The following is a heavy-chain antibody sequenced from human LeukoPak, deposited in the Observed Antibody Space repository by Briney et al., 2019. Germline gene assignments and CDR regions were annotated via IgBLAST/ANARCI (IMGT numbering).Heavy chain of an antibody. CDR3: VRDRELTY. CDR1: GGSISIYY. Sequence: SETLSLTCTVSGGSISIYYWNWIRQPLGKGLEWIGYIYNSGSTSYNPSLKSRVTISVDTSKNQFSLKLTSVTAADTAVYYCVRDRELTYWGQGTLVTVSS. V-gene: IGHV4-59*01. CDR2: IYNSGST. D-gene: IGHD1-26*01. J-gene: IGHJ4*02.